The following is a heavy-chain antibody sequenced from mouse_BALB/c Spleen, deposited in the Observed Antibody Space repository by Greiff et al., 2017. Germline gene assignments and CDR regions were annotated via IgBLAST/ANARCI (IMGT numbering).Heavy chain of an antibody. CDR3: AGDDFRFAY. D-gene: IGHD2-4*01. V-gene: IGHV14-3*02. Sequence: EVKLVESGAELVKPGASVKLSCTASGFNIKDTYMHWVKQRPEQGLEWIGRIDPANGNTKYDPKFQGKATITADTSSNTAYLQLSSLTSEDTAVYYCAGDDFRFAYWGQGTLVTVSA. CDR2: IDPANGNT. J-gene: IGHJ3*01. CDR1: GFNIKDTY.